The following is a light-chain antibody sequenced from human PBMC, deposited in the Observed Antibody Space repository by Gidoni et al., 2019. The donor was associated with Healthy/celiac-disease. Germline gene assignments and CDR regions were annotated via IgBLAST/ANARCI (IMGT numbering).Light chain of an antibody. J-gene: IGKJ4*01. CDR2: AAS. Sequence: DIEFTPAPSFLSASVGDRVTITCLASQGISSYLAWYQQKPGKAPELLIYAASTLQSGVPSRFSGSGSGTEFTLTISSLQPEDFATYYCQQLNSYPLTFGGGTKVEIK. CDR1: QGISSY. V-gene: IGKV1-9*01. CDR3: QQLNSYPLT.